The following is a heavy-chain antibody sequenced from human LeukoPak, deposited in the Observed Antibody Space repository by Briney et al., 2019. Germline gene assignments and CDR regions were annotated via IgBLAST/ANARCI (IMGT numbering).Heavy chain of an antibody. Sequence: SETLSLTCTVSGASVTDYYWSWVRQSPGKGLEWISYIHHSGNSDYNPSLRSRVTTSLDTSKNQFSLNLISVTAADTAVYYCTRGHWGLQSWSQGTLVTVSS. CDR3: TRGHWGLQS. CDR1: GASVTDYY. V-gene: IGHV4-59*02. CDR2: IHHSGNS. D-gene: IGHD7-27*01. J-gene: IGHJ5*02.